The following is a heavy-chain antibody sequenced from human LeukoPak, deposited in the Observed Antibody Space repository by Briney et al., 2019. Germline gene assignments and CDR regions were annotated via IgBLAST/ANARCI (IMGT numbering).Heavy chain of an antibody. CDR1: GGTFSSYA. J-gene: IGHJ4*02. D-gene: IGHD3-22*01. CDR3: ARGVTSKWLGDY. CDR2: ISAYNGNT. V-gene: IGHV1-18*01. Sequence: GASAKVSCKASGGTFSSYAISWVRQAPGQGLEWMGWISAYNGNTNYAQKLQGRVTMTTDTSTSTAYMELRSLRSDDTAVYYCARGVTSKWLGDYWGQGTLVTVSS.